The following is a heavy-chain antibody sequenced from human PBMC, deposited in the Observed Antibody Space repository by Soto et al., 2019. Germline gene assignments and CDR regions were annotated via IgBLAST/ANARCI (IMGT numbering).Heavy chain of an antibody. Sequence: QVQLVQSGAEVKKPGSSVKVSCKASGGTFSSYAISWVRQAPGQGLEWLGGIIPIFGTANYAQKFQGRVTITADESTSTAYMELSSLRSEDTAVYYCERDRPSNIVVVPAAPWFDPWGQGTLVTVSS. V-gene: IGHV1-69*01. CDR2: IIPIFGTA. CDR3: ERDRPSNIVVVPAAPWFDP. J-gene: IGHJ5*02. CDR1: GGTFSSYA. D-gene: IGHD2-2*01.